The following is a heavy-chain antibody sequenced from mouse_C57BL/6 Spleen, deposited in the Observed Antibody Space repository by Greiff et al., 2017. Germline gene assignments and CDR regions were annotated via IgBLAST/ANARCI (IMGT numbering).Heavy chain of an antibody. J-gene: IGHJ3*01. D-gene: IGHD1-1*02. Sequence: VQLQQSGAELVRPGASVKLSCTASGFNIKDDYMHWVKQRPEQGLEWIGWIDPENGDTEYASKFQGKATITADTSSNTAYLQLSSLTSEDTAVYYCTTVYGGVAYWGQGTLVTVSA. V-gene: IGHV14-4*01. CDR3: TTVYGGVAY. CDR1: GFNIKDDY. CDR2: IDPENGDT.